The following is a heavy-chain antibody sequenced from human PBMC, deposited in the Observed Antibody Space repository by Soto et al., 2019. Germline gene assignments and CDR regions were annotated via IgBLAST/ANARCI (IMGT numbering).Heavy chain of an antibody. CDR2: IDLSDSYK. D-gene: IGHD3-22*01. V-gene: IGHV5-10-1*01. Sequence: PGESLKISCAASGYIFRNNWITWVRQMPGKGLEWMGRIDLSDSYKSYNPSFQGHVSFSADTSISTAYLQWSSLRASDTAIYYCARHGVAYYDNSAYHYALAVWGQGTPLTLS. J-gene: IGHJ6*02. CDR1: GYIFRNNW. CDR3: ARHGVAYYDNSAYHYALAV.